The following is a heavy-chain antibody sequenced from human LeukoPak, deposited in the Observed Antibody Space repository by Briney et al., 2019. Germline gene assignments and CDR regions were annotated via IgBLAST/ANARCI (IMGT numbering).Heavy chain of an antibody. CDR3: ARARHCSSTSCYAGFDAFDI. V-gene: IGHV1-69*06. CDR1: GYTFTSYG. CDR2: IIPIFGTA. J-gene: IGHJ3*02. D-gene: IGHD2-2*01. Sequence: SVKVSCKASGYTFTSYGISWVRQAPGQGLEWMGGIIPIFGTANYAQKFQGRVTITADKSTSTAYMELSSLRSEDTAVYYCARARHCSSTSCYAGFDAFDIWGQGTMVTVSS.